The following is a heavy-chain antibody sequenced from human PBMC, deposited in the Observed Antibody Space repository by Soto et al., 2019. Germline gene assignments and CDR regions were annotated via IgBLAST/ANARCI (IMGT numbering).Heavy chain of an antibody. Sequence: ASVKVSCKASGYTFTGYYMHWVRQAPGQGLEWMGWINPNSGGTNYAQKFQGWVTMTRDTSISTAYMELSRLRSDDTAVYYCARSYCSSTSCYFIYGMDVWGQGTTVTVSS. J-gene: IGHJ6*02. CDR2: INPNSGGT. V-gene: IGHV1-2*04. CDR3: ARSYCSSTSCYFIYGMDV. D-gene: IGHD2-2*01. CDR1: GYTFTGYY.